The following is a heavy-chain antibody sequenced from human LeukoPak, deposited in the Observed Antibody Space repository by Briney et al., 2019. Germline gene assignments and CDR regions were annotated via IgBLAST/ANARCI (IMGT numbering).Heavy chain of an antibody. J-gene: IGHJ4*02. CDR3: ARPYYYDSSDHQY. CDR2: IEYSESNT. V-gene: IGHV3-21*01. CDR1: GFTLSSYE. Sequence: GGSLRLSCTVSGFTLSSYEMSWIRRAPGKGLEWVSSIEYSESNTHYADSVKGRFTISRDNAKNSLYLQMNSLRAEDTAVYYCARPYYYDSSDHQYWGQGTLVTVSS. D-gene: IGHD3-22*01.